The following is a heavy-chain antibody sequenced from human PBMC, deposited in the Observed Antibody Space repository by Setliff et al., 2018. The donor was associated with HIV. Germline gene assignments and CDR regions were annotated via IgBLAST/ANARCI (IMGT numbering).Heavy chain of an antibody. V-gene: IGHV4-59*01. D-gene: IGHD3-3*02. CDR1: GGSISRYF. CDR2: IKYSGNT. Sequence: SETLSLTCTVSGGSISRYFWSWIRQSPGKGLERIGYIKYSGNTNYNPSLGSRVTISVDASKNQFSLKLTSVTAADTAVYYCARLSIIGARLYFDYWGQGTLVTVSS. J-gene: IGHJ4*02. CDR3: ARLSIIGARLYFDY.